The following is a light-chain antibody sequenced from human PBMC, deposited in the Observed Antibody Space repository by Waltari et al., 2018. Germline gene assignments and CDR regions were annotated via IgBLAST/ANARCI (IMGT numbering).Light chain of an antibody. Sequence: SALTQPASVSESPGQSITISCTGTTSDVGGYNYVSWYQQHPGKAPNLMIFDVTNRPSGVSNRFSGSKSGNTASLTISGLQAEDEADYYCSSFTSSSTWVFGGGTKLTVL. V-gene: IGLV2-14*03. CDR1: TSDVGGYNY. J-gene: IGLJ3*02. CDR3: SSFTSSSTWV. CDR2: DVT.